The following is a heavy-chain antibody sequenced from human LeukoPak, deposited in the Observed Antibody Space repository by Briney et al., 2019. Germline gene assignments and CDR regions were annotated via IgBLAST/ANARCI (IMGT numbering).Heavy chain of an antibody. D-gene: IGHD5-18*01. J-gene: IGHJ4*02. Sequence: PSETLSLTCTVSGGSISSSSYYWGWIRQPPGKGLEWIGSIYYSGSTYYNPSLKSRVTISVDTSKNQFSLKLSSVTAADTAVYYCAILFVRIQLSDYWGQGTLVTVSS. CDR1: GGSISSSSYY. V-gene: IGHV4-39*01. CDR3: AILFVRIQLSDY. CDR2: IYYSGST.